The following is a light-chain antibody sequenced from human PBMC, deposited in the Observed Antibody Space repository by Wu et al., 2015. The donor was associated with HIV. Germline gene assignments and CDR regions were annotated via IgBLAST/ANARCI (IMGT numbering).Light chain of an antibody. CDR3: QQFYNSPQT. Sequence: DIQMTQSPSSLSASVGDEVTITCRASQDITNSLAWYQHKPGKAPKLLLYAASRLESGVPSRFSGSGSGTDYTLTISNLQPEDFATYHCQQFYNSPQTFGQGTRVDI. V-gene: IGKV1-NL1*01. CDR2: AAS. CDR1: QDITNS. J-gene: IGKJ1*01.